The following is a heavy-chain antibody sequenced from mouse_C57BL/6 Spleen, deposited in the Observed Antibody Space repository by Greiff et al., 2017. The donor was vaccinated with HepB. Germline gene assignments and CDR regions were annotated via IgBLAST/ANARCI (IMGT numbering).Heavy chain of an antibody. V-gene: IGHV14-1*01. CDR1: GFTFKDYY. CDR2: IDPGDGDT. Sequence: EVKLVESGAELVRPGASVKLSCTASGFTFKDYYMHWVKQRPEQGLEWIGRIDPGDGDTEYAQKFQGKATMTADTSSNTAYLQLSGLTSEDTAVYYCATRLRRYFDYWGQGTTLTVSS. D-gene: IGHD2-2*01. J-gene: IGHJ2*01. CDR3: ATRLRRYFDY.